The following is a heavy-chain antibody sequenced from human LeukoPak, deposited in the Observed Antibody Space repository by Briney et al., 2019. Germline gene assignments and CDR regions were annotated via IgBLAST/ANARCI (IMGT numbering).Heavy chain of an antibody. V-gene: IGHV4-59*08. CDR2: IYYSGST. CDR1: GGSISSYY. D-gene: IGHD5-18*01. Sequence: PSETLSLTCTVSGGSISSYYWSWIRQPPGKGLEWIGYIYYSGSTNYNPSLKSRVTISVDTPKNQFSLKLSSVTAADTAVYYCARQNVDTAMPFDYWGQGTLATVSS. CDR3: ARQNVDTAMPFDY. J-gene: IGHJ4*02.